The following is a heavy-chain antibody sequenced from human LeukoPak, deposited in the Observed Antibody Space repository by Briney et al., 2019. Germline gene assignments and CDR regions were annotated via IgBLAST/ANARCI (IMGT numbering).Heavy chain of an antibody. V-gene: IGHV3-48*04. CDR2: ISSSGGTI. J-gene: IGHJ4*02. CDR1: GFTFSSYS. CDR3: AYYYGSGSSL. Sequence: SGGSLRLSCVASGFTFSSYSMNWVRQAPGKGLEWVSYISSSGGTIYYADSVKGRFTISRDNAKNSVYLQMNSLRAEDTGIYYCAYYYGSGSSLWGQGTLVTVSS. D-gene: IGHD3-10*01.